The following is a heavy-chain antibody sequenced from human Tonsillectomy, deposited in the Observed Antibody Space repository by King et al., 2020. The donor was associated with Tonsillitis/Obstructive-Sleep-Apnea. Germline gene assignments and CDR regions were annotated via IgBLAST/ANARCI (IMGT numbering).Heavy chain of an antibody. V-gene: IGHV2-26*01. Sequence: LTLKESGPVLVKPTETLTLTCTVSGFSLSNARMGVSWIRQPPGKALEWLAHIFSNDEKSYSTSLKSRLTISKDTSKSQVVLTMTNMDPVDTATYYCARAFPLPATAIPGNWFDPWGQGTLVTVSS. CDR2: IFSNDEK. J-gene: IGHJ5*02. CDR3: ARAFPLPATAIPGNWFDP. D-gene: IGHD2-2*02. CDR1: GFSLSNARMG.